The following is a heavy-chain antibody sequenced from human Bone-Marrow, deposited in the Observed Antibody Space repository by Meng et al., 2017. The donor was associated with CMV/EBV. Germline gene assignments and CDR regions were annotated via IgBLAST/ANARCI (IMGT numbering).Heavy chain of an antibody. V-gene: IGHV3-23*03. CDR1: GFTFSTYT. CDR3: AKGKTGDY. J-gene: IGHJ4*02. CDR2: IYRGGDGT. Sequence: GESLKISCAASGFTFSTYTLSWVRQAPGKGLEWVSVIYRGGDGTDYADSVKGRFTVSRDDSKNTLYLQMSSLRADDTAVYYCAKGKTGDYWGQGTLVTFSS.